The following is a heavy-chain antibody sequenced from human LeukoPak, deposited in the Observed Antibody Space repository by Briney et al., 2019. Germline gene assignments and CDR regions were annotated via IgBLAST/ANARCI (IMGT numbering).Heavy chain of an antibody. CDR2: INWNDDQ. CDR1: GFSLTSNGVA. J-gene: IGHJ3*01. Sequence: ESRPTLVKPTQTLTLTCTFSGFSLTSNGVAVAWIRQPPGKALEWLAFINWNDDQGHSPSLKSRLTITKDSSRNQVVLTMTNVDPVDSATYYCAHMFTSSWSGAFDVWGQGTMVSVSS. CDR3: AHMFTSSWSGAFDV. V-gene: IGHV2-5*01. D-gene: IGHD6-13*01.